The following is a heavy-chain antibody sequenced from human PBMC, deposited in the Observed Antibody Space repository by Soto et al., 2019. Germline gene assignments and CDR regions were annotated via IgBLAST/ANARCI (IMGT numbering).Heavy chain of an antibody. CDR3: ARAHYGSGRPIDY. J-gene: IGHJ4*02. CDR1: GGTFSSYA. V-gene: IGHV1-69*05. D-gene: IGHD3-10*01. CDR2: IIPIFGTA. Sequence: SVKVSCKASGGTFSSYAISWVRQAPGQGLEWMGGIIPIFGTANYAQKFQGWVTMTRDTSISTAYMELSRLRSDDTAVYYCARAHYGSGRPIDYWGQGTLVTVSS.